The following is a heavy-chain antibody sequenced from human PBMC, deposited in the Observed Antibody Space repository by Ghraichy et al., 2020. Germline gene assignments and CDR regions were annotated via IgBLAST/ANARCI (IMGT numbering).Heavy chain of an antibody. D-gene: IGHD3-10*01. V-gene: IGHV4-39*01. CDR2: IYYSGST. CDR3: ARSNSITMVRGVILAPPDY. J-gene: IGHJ4*02. Sequence: SETLSLTCTVSGGSISSSSYYWGWIRQPPGKGLEWIGSIYYSGSTYYNPSLKSRVTISVDTSKNQFSLKLSSVTAADTAVYYCARSNSITMVRGVILAPPDYWGQGTLVTVSS. CDR1: GGSISSSSYY.